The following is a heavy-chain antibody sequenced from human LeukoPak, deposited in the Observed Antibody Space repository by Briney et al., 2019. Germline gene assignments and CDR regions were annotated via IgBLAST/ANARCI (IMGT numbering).Heavy chain of an antibody. CDR3: AKEGYCSGGSCYSPYYFDY. D-gene: IGHD2-15*01. Sequence: GGSLRPSCAVSGLTFSNYALHWVRQAPGKGLEWVTFIRIDGINTYYADSVKGRFTISRDNSKNTLYLQMNSLRAEDTAVYYCAKEGYCSGGSCYSPYYFDYWGQGTLVTVSS. J-gene: IGHJ4*02. V-gene: IGHV3-30*02. CDR2: IRIDGINT. CDR1: GLTFSNYA.